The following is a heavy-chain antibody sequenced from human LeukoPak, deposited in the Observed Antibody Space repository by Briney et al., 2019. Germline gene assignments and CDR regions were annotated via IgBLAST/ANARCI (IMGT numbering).Heavy chain of an antibody. Sequence: SETLSLTCTVSGGSISSYYWSWIRQPPGKGLEWIGYIYYSGSTNYNPSLKSRVTISVDTSKNQFSLKLSSVTAADTAVYYCARPGVGSGRYGAFDVWGQGTMVTVAS. V-gene: IGHV4-59*08. J-gene: IGHJ3*01. CDR3: ARPGVGSGRYGAFDV. D-gene: IGHD5-18*01. CDR1: GGSISSYY. CDR2: IYYSGST.